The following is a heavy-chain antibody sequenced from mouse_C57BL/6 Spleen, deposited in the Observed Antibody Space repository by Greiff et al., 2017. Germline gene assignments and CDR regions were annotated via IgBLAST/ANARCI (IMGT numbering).Heavy chain of an antibody. Sequence: VQLQQSGAELVKPGASVKISCKASGYAFSSYWMNWVKQRPGKGLEWIGQLYPGDGDTNYNGKFKGKATLTADKSSSTAYMQLSSLTSEDSAVYFCARSDYYGSSYGYYAMDYWGQGTSVTVSS. CDR2: LYPGDGDT. CDR3: ARSDYYGSSYGYYAMDY. D-gene: IGHD1-1*01. CDR1: GYAFSSYW. J-gene: IGHJ4*01. V-gene: IGHV1-80*01.